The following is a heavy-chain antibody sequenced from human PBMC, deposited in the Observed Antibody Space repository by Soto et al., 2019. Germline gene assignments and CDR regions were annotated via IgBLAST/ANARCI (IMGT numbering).Heavy chain of an antibody. D-gene: IGHD2-21*02. V-gene: IGHV1-3*01. Sequence: GASVKVSCKASGYTFTSYAMHWVRQAPGQRLEWMGWINAGNGNTKYSQKFQGRVTITRDTSASTAYMELSSLRSEDMAVYYCARSIVVVTALDYWGQGTLVTVS. CDR1: GYTFTSYA. J-gene: IGHJ4*02. CDR2: INAGNGNT. CDR3: ARSIVVVTALDY.